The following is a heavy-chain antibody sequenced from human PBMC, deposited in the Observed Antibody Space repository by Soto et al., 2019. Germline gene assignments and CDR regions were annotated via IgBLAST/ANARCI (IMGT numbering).Heavy chain of an antibody. CDR2: FDPEDGET. CDR3: AARITIFGVASGNWFDP. D-gene: IGHD3-3*01. V-gene: IGHV1-24*01. J-gene: IGHJ5*02. CDR1: GYTLTELS. Sequence: GASVNVSCKVSGYTLTELSMHWVRQAPGKGLEWMGGFDPEDGETIYAQKFQGRVTMTEDTSTDTAYMELSSLRSEDTAVYYCAARITIFGVASGNWFDPWGQGTLVTVSS.